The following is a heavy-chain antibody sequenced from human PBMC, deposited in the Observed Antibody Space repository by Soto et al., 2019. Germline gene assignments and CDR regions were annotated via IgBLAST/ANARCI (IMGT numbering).Heavy chain of an antibody. CDR2: IIPILGIA. D-gene: IGHD5-12*01. CDR1: GGTFSSYT. V-gene: IGHV1-69*02. CDR3: ARNERGYSGYDFDY. J-gene: IGHJ4*02. Sequence: QVQLVQSGAEVKKPGSSVKVSCKASGGTFSSYTISWVRQAPGQGLEWMGRIIPILGIANYAQKFQGRVTITADKSTSTAYTELSSLRSEDTAVYYCARNERGYSGYDFDYWGQGTLVTVSS.